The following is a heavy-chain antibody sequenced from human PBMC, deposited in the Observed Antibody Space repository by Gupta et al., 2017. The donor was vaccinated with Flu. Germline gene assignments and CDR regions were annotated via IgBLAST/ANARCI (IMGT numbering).Heavy chain of an antibody. CDR1: GITFSSNS. CDR2: ILPIIGAA. Sequence: QVQLVQSGAEVKAPGSSVKVSCKASGITFSSNSITWVRQAPGLGLEWMGGILPIIGAANYAQKFQGRVTFTADESTRTAYMELSSLRSEDTAVYYCAREFPCGGDCYFLDSWGQGTPVSVSS. D-gene: IGHD2-21*02. CDR3: AREFPCGGDCYFLDS. V-gene: IGHV1-69*01. J-gene: IGHJ4*02.